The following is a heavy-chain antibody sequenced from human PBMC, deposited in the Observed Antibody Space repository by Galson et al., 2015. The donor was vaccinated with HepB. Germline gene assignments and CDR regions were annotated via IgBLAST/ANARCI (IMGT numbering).Heavy chain of an antibody. J-gene: IGHJ6*02. CDR1: GGTFSSYA. CDR2: IIPIFGTA. CDR3: ARANVDGRPHYDFWSGYYTDYYYYGMDV. Sequence: SVKVSCKASGGTFSSYAISWVRQAPGQGLEWMGGIIPIFGTANYAQKFQGRVTITADKSTSTAYMELSSLRSEDTAVYYCARANVDGRPHYDFWSGYYTDYYYYGMDVWGQGTTVTVSS. V-gene: IGHV1-69*06. D-gene: IGHD3-3*01.